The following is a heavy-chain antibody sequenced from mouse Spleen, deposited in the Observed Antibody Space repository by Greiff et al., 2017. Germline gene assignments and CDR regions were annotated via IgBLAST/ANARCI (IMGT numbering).Heavy chain of an antibody. CDR2: IYWDDDK. Sequence: QVTLKECGPGILQPSQTLSLTCSFSGFSLSTSGMGVSWIRQPSGKGLEWLAHIYWDDDKRYNPSLKSRLTISKDTSSNQVFLKITSVDTADTATYYCARSLLGHYYGSDYYAMDYWGQGTSVTVSS. D-gene: IGHD1-1*01. V-gene: IGHV8-12*01. J-gene: IGHJ4*01. CDR3: ARSLLGHYYGSDYYAMDY. CDR1: GFSLSTSGMG.